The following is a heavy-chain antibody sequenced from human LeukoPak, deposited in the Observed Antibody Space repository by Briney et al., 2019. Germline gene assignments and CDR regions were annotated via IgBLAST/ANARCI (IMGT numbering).Heavy chain of an antibody. V-gene: IGHV1-3*01. D-gene: IGHD6-19*01. CDR2: INAGNGNT. J-gene: IGHJ4*02. CDR1: GYTFTSYA. CDR3: ARPPYSSGRYPYYFDY. Sequence: VASVKVSCKASGYTFTSYAMHWVRQAPGQRLEWMGWINAGNGNTKYSQKFQGRVTITRDTSASTAFMELSSLRSEDTAVYYCARPPYSSGRYPYYFDYWGQGTLVTVSS.